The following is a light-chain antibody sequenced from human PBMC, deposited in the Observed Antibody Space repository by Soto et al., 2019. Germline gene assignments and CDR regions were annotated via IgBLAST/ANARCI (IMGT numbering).Light chain of an antibody. CDR2: RNN. Sequence: QSVLTQPPSASGTPGQRVTISCSGSSSNIGSNYVYWYQQLPGTAPKLLIYRNNQRPSGVPDRFSGSKSGTSASLAISGLRSEDEADCYCEAWDDSLSGYVFGTGTKVTGL. CDR1: SSNIGSNY. CDR3: EAWDDSLSGYV. V-gene: IGLV1-47*01. J-gene: IGLJ1*01.